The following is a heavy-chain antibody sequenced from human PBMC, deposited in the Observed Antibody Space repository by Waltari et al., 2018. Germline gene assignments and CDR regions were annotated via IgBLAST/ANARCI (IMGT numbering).Heavy chain of an antibody. D-gene: IGHD6-6*01. V-gene: IGHV4-34*01. CDR3: ARGGVWRAARRAVDY. J-gene: IGHJ4*02. CDR2: INHSGST. CDR1: GGSFSGYY. Sequence: QVQLQQWGAGLLKPSETLSLTCAVYGGSFSGYYWSWIRQPPGKGLEWIGEINHSGSTNYNPSLKSRVTISVDTSKNQFSLKLSSVTAADTAVYYCARGGVWRAARRAVDYWGQGTLVTVSS.